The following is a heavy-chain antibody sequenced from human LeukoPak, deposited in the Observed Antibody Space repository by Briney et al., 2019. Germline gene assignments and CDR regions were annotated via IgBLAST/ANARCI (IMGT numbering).Heavy chain of an antibody. CDR2: IYSSGST. Sequence: SETLSLTCSVSGGSISNYNWTWIRQPPGKGLEWIGYIYSSGSTYYNPSLKSRVTISVDTSKNRFSLKLSTVTAADTAVYYCARRPTGDPKFDYWGQGTLVTVSS. D-gene: IGHD7-27*01. J-gene: IGHJ4*02. CDR1: GGSISNYN. CDR3: ARRPTGDPKFDY. V-gene: IGHV4-59*08.